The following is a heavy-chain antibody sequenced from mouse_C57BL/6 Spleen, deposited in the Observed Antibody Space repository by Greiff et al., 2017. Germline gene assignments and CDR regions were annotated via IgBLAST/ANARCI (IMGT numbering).Heavy chain of an antibody. V-gene: IGHV1-15*01. J-gene: IGHJ2*01. CDR2: IDPETGGT. CDR3: TRTPYYFDY. CDR1: GYTFTDYE. Sequence: VKLQQSGAELVRPGASVTLSCKASGYTFTDYEMHWVKQTPVHGLEWIGAIDPETGGTAYNQKFKGKAILTTDKSSTTAYMDLRSLPSEDSAVYYCTRTPYYFDYWGQGTTLTVSS.